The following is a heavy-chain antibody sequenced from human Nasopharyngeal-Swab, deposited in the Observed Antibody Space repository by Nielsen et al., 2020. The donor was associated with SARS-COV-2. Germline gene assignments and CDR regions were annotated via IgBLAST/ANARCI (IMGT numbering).Heavy chain of an antibody. CDR3: ARDYYAYCGGDCYSGPNYFDY. D-gene: IGHD2-21*02. V-gene: IGHV3-21*01. CDR2: ISSSSSYI. Sequence: GESLKISCAASGFTFSSYSMNWVRQAPGKGLEWVSSISSSSSYIYYADSVKGRFTISRDNDKNSLYLQMNSLRAEDTAVYYFARDYYAYCGGDCYSGPNYFDYWGQGTLVTVSS. CDR1: GFTFSSYS. J-gene: IGHJ4*02.